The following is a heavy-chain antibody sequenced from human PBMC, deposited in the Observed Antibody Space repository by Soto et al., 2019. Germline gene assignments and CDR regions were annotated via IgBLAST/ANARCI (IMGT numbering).Heavy chain of an antibody. CDR1: GFTFSSYA. Sequence: GGSLRLSCAASGFTFSSYAMSWVRQAPGKGLEWVSAISGSGGSTYYADSVKGRFTISRDNSKNTLYLQMNSLRAEDTAVYYCAKVPPGYCSGGSCSLYYYYMDVWGKGTTVTVSS. V-gene: IGHV3-23*01. CDR3: AKVPPGYCSGGSCSLYYYYMDV. CDR2: ISGSGGST. J-gene: IGHJ6*03. D-gene: IGHD2-15*01.